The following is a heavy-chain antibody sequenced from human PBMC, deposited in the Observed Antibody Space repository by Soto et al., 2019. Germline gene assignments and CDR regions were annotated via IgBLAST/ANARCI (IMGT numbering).Heavy chain of an antibody. Sequence: QVQLVQSGAEVKKSGASVKVSCKASGYTFTGYYIHWVRQAPGQGPEWMGEIGPNRGDTRYAQKFQGRLTMTRDTSITTVYMELSNLSPDDTAVYYCGRGRSGELVVFYWGQGTLVTVYS. J-gene: IGHJ4*02. CDR2: IGPNRGDT. V-gene: IGHV1-2*02. CDR1: GYTFTGYY. D-gene: IGHD1-7*01. CDR3: GRGRSGELVVFY.